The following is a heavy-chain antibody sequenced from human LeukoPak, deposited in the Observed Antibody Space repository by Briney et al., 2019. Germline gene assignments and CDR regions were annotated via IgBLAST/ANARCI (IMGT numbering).Heavy chain of an antibody. D-gene: IGHD5-18*01. CDR1: GYTFTAYY. CDR3: VPGFLGTAMVTTLRDY. J-gene: IGHJ4*02. V-gene: IGHV1-2*02. Sequence: ASVKDSCKASGYTFTAYYIHWVRQAPGQGLEWMGWINPNSGGTNFAQKFQGRVTMTGDTSISTAYMEMSRVTSDDTSVYYCVPGFLGTAMVTTLRDYWGQGTLVTVST. CDR2: INPNSGGT.